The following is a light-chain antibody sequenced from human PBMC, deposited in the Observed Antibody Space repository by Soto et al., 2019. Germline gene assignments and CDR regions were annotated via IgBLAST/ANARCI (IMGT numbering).Light chain of an antibody. CDR3: QQYDSSRT. CDR2: GAS. V-gene: IGKV3-20*01. CDR1: QSVSSSY. J-gene: IGKJ1*01. Sequence: EIVLTQSPGTLSLSPGERATLSCMASQSVSSSYLAWYQQKPGQAPRLLIYGASSRATGIPDRFSGSGSGTEFTLTISRLEPEDFAVYYCQQYDSSRTFGQGTKVDI.